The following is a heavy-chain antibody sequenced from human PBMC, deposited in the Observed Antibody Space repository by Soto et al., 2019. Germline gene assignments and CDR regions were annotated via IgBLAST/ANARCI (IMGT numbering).Heavy chain of an antibody. V-gene: IGHV3-21*01. Sequence: EVQLVESGGGLVKPGGSQRLSCAASGYTVSSYSMNWVRQAPGKGLEWVSSISSSSSYIYYADSVKGRFTISRDNAKNSLYLQMNSLRAEDTAVYYCARRDSSWSTGAFDIWGQGTMVTVSS. J-gene: IGHJ3*02. D-gene: IGHD6-13*01. CDR1: GYTVSSYS. CDR3: ARRDSSWSTGAFDI. CDR2: ISSSSSYI.